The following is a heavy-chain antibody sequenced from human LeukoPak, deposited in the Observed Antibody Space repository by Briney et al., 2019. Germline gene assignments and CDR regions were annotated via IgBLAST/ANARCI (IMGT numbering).Heavy chain of an antibody. CDR3: ARDRPSYYDFWSGYYGMDV. D-gene: IGHD3-3*01. V-gene: IGHV3-66*01. CDR1: GFTFSSYV. CDR2: IYSGGST. Sequence: GVSLRLSCAASGFTFSSYVMSWVRKAPGKGLEWVSVIYSGGSTYYADSVKGRFTISRDNSKNTLYLQMNSLRAEDTAVYYCARDRPSYYDFWSGYYGMDVWGQGTTVTVSS. J-gene: IGHJ6*02.